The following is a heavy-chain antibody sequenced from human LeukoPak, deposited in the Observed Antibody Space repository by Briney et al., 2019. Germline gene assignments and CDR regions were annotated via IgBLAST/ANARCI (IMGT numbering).Heavy chain of an antibody. J-gene: IGHJ4*02. Sequence: PSETLSLTCTFSGDSISRSNYYWGWIRQPPGKGLEWIGSIYYYGSNNYNPSLKGRATIPETTSKNQFSLRLSSVTAADTAVFYRARLFPVITFGGVTPIWGQRILVTASS. CDR3: ARLFPVITFGGVTPI. CDR1: GDSISRSNYY. CDR2: IYYYGSN. D-gene: IGHD3-16*01. V-gene: IGHV4-39*01.